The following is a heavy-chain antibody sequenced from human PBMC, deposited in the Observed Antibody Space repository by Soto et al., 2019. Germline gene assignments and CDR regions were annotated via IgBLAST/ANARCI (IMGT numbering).Heavy chain of an antibody. J-gene: IGHJ4*02. CDR1: GFTFDDYA. D-gene: IGHD3-3*01. CDR3: AKSVFGVVIISYFDY. CDR2: ISWNSGSI. Sequence: EVQLVESGGGLVQPGRSLRLSCAASGFTFDDYAMHWVRQAPGKGLEWVSGISWNSGSIGYADSVKGRFTISRDNAKNSLYLQMNSLRAEDTALYYCAKSVFGVVIISYFDYWGQGTLVTVSS. V-gene: IGHV3-9*01.